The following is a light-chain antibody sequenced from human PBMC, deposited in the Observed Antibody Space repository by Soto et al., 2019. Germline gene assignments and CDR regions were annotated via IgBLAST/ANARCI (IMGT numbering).Light chain of an antibody. CDR3: QQYGSSPQT. CDR1: QSVSSDS. J-gene: IGKJ1*01. Sequence: PGTLSLSPGERVILACRASQSVSSDSLAWYQHKLGQAPRLLIYGASTRATGIPDRFSGSGSGTDFTLTISRLEPEDFAVFYCQQYGSSPQTFGQGTKVDIK. CDR2: GAS. V-gene: IGKV3-20*01.